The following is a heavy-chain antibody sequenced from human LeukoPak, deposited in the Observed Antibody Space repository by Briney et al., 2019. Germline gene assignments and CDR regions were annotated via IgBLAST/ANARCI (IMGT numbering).Heavy chain of an antibody. J-gene: IGHJ4*02. CDR1: GYTLTELS. V-gene: IGHV1-24*01. CDR2: FDPEDGET. Sequence: ASVKVSCKVSGYTLTELSMHWVRQAPGKGLEWMGGFDPEDGETIYAQKFQGRVTMTEDTSTDTAYMELSSLRSEDTAVYYCAKNSGSSYYFDYWGQGTLVTVSS. D-gene: IGHD1-26*01. CDR3: AKNSGSSYYFDY.